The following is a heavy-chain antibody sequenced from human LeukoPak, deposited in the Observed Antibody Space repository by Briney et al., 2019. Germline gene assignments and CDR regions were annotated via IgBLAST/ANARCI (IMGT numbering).Heavy chain of an antibody. J-gene: IGHJ4*02. CDR2: ISGSGGST. CDR3: AKDRSSSWYHPTDY. Sequence: PGGSLRLSCAASGFTFSSYVMIWVRQAPGKGLEWVSGISGSGGSTYYADSVKGRFTISRDNSKNTLYLQMNSLRAEDTAVYYCAKDRSSSWYHPTDYWGQGTLVTVSS. V-gene: IGHV3-23*01. CDR1: GFTFSSYV. D-gene: IGHD6-19*01.